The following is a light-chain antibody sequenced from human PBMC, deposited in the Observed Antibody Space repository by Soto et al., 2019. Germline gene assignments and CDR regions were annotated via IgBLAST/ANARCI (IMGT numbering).Light chain of an antibody. J-gene: IGLJ1*01. Sequence: QYALSQPASVSWSPGQSITISCTGTSSDVGGYNYVSWYQHHPGKAPKLMIHEVSDRPSGISNRFSGSKSGNTASLTISGLQAEEEADYYCSSYRSDNNYVFGTGTNVTVL. CDR2: EVS. CDR3: SSYRSDNNYV. CDR1: SSDVGGYNY. V-gene: IGLV2-14*01.